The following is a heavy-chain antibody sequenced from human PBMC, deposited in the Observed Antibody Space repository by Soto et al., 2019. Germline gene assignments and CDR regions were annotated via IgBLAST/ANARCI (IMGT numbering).Heavy chain of an antibody. J-gene: IGHJ4*02. CDR3: ARDQGGSGWQPSSFDY. D-gene: IGHD6-19*01. CDR2: IYSGGST. V-gene: IGHV3-66*01. CDR1: GFTVSSNY. Sequence: GGSLRLSCAASGFTVSSNYMSWVRQAPGKGLEWVSVIYSGGSTYYADSVKGRFTISRDNSKNTLYLQMNSLRAEDTAVYYCARDQGGSGWQPSSFDYWGQGTLVTVSS.